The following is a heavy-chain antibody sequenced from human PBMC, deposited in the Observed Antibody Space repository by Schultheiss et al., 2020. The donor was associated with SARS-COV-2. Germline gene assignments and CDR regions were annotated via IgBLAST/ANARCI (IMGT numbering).Heavy chain of an antibody. V-gene: IGHV3-49*04. D-gene: IGHD2-2*01. CDR1: GFTFSGSA. J-gene: IGHJ5*01. CDR3: SRDIRSSAIGLPDETNWFDF. CDR2: IRNKDYGGTT. Sequence: GESLKISCAASGFTFSGSAMHWVRQAPGKGLEWVGYIRNKDYGGTTEYAASVKGRFTISRDDSKSIAYLQMNSLKSADAAVYYCSRDIRSSAIGLPDETNWFDFWGQGTLVTVSS.